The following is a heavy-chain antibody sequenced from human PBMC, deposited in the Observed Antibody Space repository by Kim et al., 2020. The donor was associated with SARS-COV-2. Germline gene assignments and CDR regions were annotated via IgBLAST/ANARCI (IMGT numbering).Heavy chain of an antibody. J-gene: IGHJ4*02. V-gene: IGHV3-74*01. CDR3: VRDDFHLAAASY. CDR2: IYPDGSST. CDR1: GFTFGNYW. D-gene: IGHD6-13*01. Sequence: GGSLRLSCAAYGFTFGNYWMHWVRQAPGKGLVWVSRIYPDGSSTNYADSVKGRFTISRDNAKNTVYLQMNSLRAEDTAVYYCVRDDFHLAAASYWGQGSLVTVSS.